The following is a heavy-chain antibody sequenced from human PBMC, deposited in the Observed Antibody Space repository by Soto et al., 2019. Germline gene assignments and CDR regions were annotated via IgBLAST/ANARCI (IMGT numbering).Heavy chain of an antibody. J-gene: IGHJ6*02. V-gene: IGHV4-59*01. CDR2: IYYSGST. CDR3: ARAYGGFDNGLDV. Sequence: QVQLQESGPGLVKPSETLSLTCTVSGDSIRSYYWTWIRQPPGKGLELIGYIYYSGSTRYNPSLKSRVTISVDMSKNQFSLKLSSVIAADTAVYYCARAYGGFDNGLDVWRQGTAVTVSS. D-gene: IGHD5-12*01. CDR1: GDSIRSYY.